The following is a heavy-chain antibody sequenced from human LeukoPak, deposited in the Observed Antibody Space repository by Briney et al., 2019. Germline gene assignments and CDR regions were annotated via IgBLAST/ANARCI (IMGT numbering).Heavy chain of an antibody. D-gene: IGHD4-17*01. J-gene: IGHJ4*02. CDR2: ISSSSSDI. V-gene: IGHV3-21*01. CDR1: GFSFSTYS. Sequence: GGSLRLSCAASGFSFSTYSMNWVRQAPGKGVEWVSPISSSSSDIYYADSVRGRFTISRDNAKNSLSLQMNSLTAEDTAVYFCARDNYYGDYTIDYWGRGPLVTVPS. CDR3: ARDNYYGDYTIDY.